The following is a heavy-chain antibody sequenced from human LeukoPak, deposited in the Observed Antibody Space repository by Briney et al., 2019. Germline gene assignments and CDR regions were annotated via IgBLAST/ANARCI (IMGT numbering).Heavy chain of an antibody. CDR2: IKDDGSEK. J-gene: IGHJ4*02. D-gene: IGHD1-26*01. CDR3: ARRLSGSYYAYFDR. Sequence: GGSLRLACAAYGFTFSNSWSSWVRQPPGKGLESVANIKDDGSEKYYVDSMKGRFTISRDNAKNSLYLQMSSLRAEDTTVFYCARRLSGSYYAYFDRWGQGTLVTVSS. V-gene: IGHV3-7*01. CDR1: GFTFSNSW.